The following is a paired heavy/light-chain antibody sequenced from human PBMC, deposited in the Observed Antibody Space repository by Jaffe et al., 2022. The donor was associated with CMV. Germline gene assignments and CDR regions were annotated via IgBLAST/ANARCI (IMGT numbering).Heavy chain of an antibody. CDR2: ISGSAGSS. J-gene: IGHJ5*02. CDR1: GFTFSAYA. CDR3: AKGPWEEWQSNWFDP. D-gene: IGHD3-3*01. Sequence: EVQLVESGGGLVQPGGSLRLSCAASGFTFSAYAMSWVRQAPGKGPEWLSAISGSAGSSFHASSVKGRFTISRDNSRNTLYLQMKSLRAEDTAVYYCAKGPWEEWQSNWFDPWGQGTLVTVSS. V-gene: IGHV3-23*04.
Light chain of an antibody. V-gene: IGKV3D-15*01. CDR1: ESVSSN. CDR3: QQYYIWPYT. J-gene: IGKJ2*01. CDR2: GAP. Sequence: EIVMTQSPATLSVSPGERATLSCRASESVSSNLAWYQQKPGQAPRLLIYGAPTRATGIAGRFSGSGSGTEFTLTISSLQSEDVGVYYCQQYYIWPYTFGQGTKLEI.